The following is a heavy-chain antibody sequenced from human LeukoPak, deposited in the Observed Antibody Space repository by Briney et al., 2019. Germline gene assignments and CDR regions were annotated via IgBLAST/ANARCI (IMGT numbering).Heavy chain of an antibody. Sequence: SETLSLTCTVSGGSISSYYWSWTRQPAGKGLEWIGRIYTSGSTNYNPSLKSRVTMSVDTSKNQFSLKLSSVTAADTAVYYCARGPTITMVRGVIPSRAFDIWGQGTMVTVSS. CDR3: ARGPTITMVRGVIPSRAFDI. J-gene: IGHJ3*02. CDR1: GGSISSYY. D-gene: IGHD3-10*01. V-gene: IGHV4-4*07. CDR2: IYTSGST.